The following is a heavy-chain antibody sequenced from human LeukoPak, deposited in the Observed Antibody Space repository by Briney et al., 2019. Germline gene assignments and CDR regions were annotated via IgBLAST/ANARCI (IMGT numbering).Heavy chain of an antibody. CDR1: GFTFGSYE. Sequence: GGSLRLSCAASGFTFGSYEMNWVRQAPGKGLEWVSYISSSAGTKYYADSVKGRITISRDNAKNSLYLQMSSLRAEDTAVYYCARAYYGSGSYHFDYWGQGTLVTVSS. J-gene: IGHJ4*02. V-gene: IGHV3-48*03. CDR2: ISSSAGTK. CDR3: ARAYYGSGSYHFDY. D-gene: IGHD3-10*01.